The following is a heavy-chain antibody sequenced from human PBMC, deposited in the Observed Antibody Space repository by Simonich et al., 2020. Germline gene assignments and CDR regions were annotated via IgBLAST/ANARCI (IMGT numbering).Heavy chain of an antibody. CDR2: ISSSSSYR. V-gene: IGHV3-21*01. CDR1: GFTFSSYS. CDR3: AREIEAGNAFDI. Sequence: EVQLVESGGGLVKPGGSLRLSCAASGFTFSSYSMNWVRQAPGKGLEWDSSISSSSSYRYYADAVKGRFTISRDNAKNSLYLQMNSLRAEDTAVYYCAREIEAGNAFDIWGQGTMVTVSS. J-gene: IGHJ3*02.